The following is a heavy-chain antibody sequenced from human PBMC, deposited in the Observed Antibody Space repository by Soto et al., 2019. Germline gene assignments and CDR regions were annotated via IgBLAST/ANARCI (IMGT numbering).Heavy chain of an antibody. V-gene: IGHV4-39*01. J-gene: IGHJ3*02. CDR1: GGSISSSSYY. CDR2: IYYSGST. CDR3: AGGYGDYVYAFDI. D-gene: IGHD4-17*01. Sequence: QLQLQESGPGLVKPSETLSLTCTVSGGSISSSSYYWGWIRQPPGKGLEWIGSIYYSGSTYYNPSLKSRVTIAVATSKVQFSLKLSSVPAADTAVYYCAGGYGDYVYAFDIWGQGTMVTVSS.